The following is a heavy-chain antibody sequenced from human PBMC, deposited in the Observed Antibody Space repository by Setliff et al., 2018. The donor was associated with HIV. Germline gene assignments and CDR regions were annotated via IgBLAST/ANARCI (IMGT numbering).Heavy chain of an antibody. D-gene: IGHD1-26*01. J-gene: IGHJ3*02. CDR2: IYHSGST. Sequence: SETLSLTCAVSGYSISSGYYWGWIRQPPGKGLEWSGSIYHSGSTSYNPSLKSRVTISLDTSKNQFSLRLSSVTAADTAVYYCARQYADPESGILDAFDIWVQGTRVTGS. V-gene: IGHV4-38-2*01. CDR3: ARQYADPESGILDAFDI. CDR1: GYSISSGYY.